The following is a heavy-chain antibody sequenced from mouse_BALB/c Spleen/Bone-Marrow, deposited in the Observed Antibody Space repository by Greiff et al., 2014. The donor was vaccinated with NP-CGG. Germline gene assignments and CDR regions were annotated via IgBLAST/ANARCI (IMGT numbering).Heavy chain of an antibody. CDR3: AREDYYGPYFDY. D-gene: IGHD1-2*01. CDR2: INPYNDGT. J-gene: IGHJ2*01. Sequence: EVQLVESGPELVKPGASVKMSCKASGYTFTSYVMHWVKQKPGQGLEWIGYINPYNDGTKYNEKLKGKATLTSDKSSNTAYMELSSLTSEDSAVYYCAREDYYGPYFDYWGQGTTLTVSS. V-gene: IGHV1-14*01. CDR1: GYTFTSYV.